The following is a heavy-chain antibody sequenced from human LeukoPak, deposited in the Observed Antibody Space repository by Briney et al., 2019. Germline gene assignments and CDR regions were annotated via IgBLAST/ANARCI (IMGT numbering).Heavy chain of an antibody. V-gene: IGHV4-59*08. CDR1: GGSISSYY. CDR3: ARHGYSYGYRMFDY. CDR2: IYYSGST. Sequence: SETLSLTCTVSGGSISSYYWSWIRQPPGKGLEWIGYIYYSGSTNYNPSLKSRVTISVDTSKNQFSLNLSSVTAVDTAVYYCARHGYSYGYRMFDYWGQGTLVTVSS. D-gene: IGHD5-18*01. J-gene: IGHJ4*02.